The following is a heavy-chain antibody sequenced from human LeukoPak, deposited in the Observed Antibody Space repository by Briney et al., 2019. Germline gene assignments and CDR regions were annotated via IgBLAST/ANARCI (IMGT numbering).Heavy chain of an antibody. Sequence: SETLSLTCTVSGGSISSYYWSWIRQPPGKGLEWIGEIYHSGSTNYNPSLKSRVTISVDKSKNQFSLKLSSVTAADTAVYYCARIWYTSGWYFFDYWGQGTLVTVSS. J-gene: IGHJ4*02. CDR1: GGSISSYY. D-gene: IGHD6-19*01. CDR3: ARIWYTSGWYFFDY. CDR2: IYHSGST. V-gene: IGHV4-59*12.